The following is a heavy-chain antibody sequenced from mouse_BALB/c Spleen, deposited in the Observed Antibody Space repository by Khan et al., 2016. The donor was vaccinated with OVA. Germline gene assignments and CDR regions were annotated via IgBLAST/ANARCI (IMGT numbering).Heavy chain of an antibody. Sequence: QVQLQQSGAELVGPGVSVKISCKGSGYTFTDFTLHWMKQSHTKSLEWIGVISTYYGDATYNQKFKGKATMTVDKASSTAYLELARLTSEDSAIYYCTRGGGGNRVAYWCQGTLVTVSA. CDR2: ISTYYGDA. CDR3: TRGGGGNRVAY. CDR1: GYTFTDFT. D-gene: IGHD2-14*01. V-gene: IGHV1S137*01. J-gene: IGHJ3*01.